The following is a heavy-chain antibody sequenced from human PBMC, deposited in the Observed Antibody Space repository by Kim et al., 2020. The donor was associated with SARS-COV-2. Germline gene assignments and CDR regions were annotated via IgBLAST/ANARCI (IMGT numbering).Heavy chain of an antibody. Sequence: YNDYVVSVKSRITINPDTSKNQFSLQLNSVTPEDTAVYYCASGLGGRFDPWGQGTLVTVSS. CDR2: YN. V-gene: IGHV6-1*01. D-gene: IGHD3-16*01. J-gene: IGHJ5*02. CDR3: ASGLGGRFDP.